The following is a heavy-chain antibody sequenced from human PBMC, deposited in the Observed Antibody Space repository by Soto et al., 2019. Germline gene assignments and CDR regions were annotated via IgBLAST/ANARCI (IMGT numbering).Heavy chain of an antibody. Sequence: QGQLVESGGGEVQPGRSLTISRAASGFTFSTYGMHWVRQTPGKGLEWVAFISYDGTNKFYSDSVKGRFTISRDNFKNTLTLQMNSLRADDTAVYSCAKDLQSYGDYDYYCYGMDVWGLGTRVTVSS. J-gene: IGHJ6*02. D-gene: IGHD4-17*01. CDR1: GFTFSTYG. V-gene: IGHV3-30*18. CDR2: ISYDGTNK. CDR3: AKDLQSYGDYDYYCYGMDV.